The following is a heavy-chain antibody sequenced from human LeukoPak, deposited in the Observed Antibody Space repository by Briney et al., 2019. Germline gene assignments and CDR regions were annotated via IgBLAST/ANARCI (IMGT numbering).Heavy chain of an antibody. J-gene: IGHJ4*02. CDR3: ARDHDYSNVDDY. D-gene: IGHD4-11*01. CDR1: GYTFISYA. CDR2: INAGNGNT. V-gene: IGHV1-3*01. Sequence: GASVKVSCKASGYTFISYAMHWVRQAPGQRLEWMGWINAGNGNTKYSQKFQGRVTITRDTSASTAYMELSSLRSEDTAVYYCARDHDYSNVDDYWGQGTLVTVSS.